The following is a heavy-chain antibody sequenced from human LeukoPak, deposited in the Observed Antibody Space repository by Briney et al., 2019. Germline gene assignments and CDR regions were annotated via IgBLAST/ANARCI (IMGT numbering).Heavy chain of an antibody. V-gene: IGHV4-59*01. J-gene: IGHJ3*02. Sequence: ASETLSLTCTVSGGSISSYYWSWIRQPPGRGLAWIGYIYYSGSTNYNPSLKSRGTISVDTSKNQFSLKLSSVTAADTAVYYCARSGVAGTADVFDIWGQGTMVTVSS. D-gene: IGHD6-19*01. CDR3: ARSGVAGTADVFDI. CDR2: IYYSGST. CDR1: GGSISSYY.